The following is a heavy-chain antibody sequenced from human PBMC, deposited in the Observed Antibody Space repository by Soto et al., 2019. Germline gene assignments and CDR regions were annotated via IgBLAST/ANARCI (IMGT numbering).Heavy chain of an antibody. Sequence: SVKVSCKAAGGTFSSYAISWVRQAPGQGLEWMGGIIPIFGTANYAQKFQGRVTITADESTSTAYMELSSLRSEDTAVYYCARSRVGMTTVTKLDYWGQGTLVTVSS. J-gene: IGHJ4*02. V-gene: IGHV1-69*13. CDR2: IIPIFGTA. CDR1: GGTFSSYA. D-gene: IGHD4-17*01. CDR3: ARSRVGMTTVTKLDY.